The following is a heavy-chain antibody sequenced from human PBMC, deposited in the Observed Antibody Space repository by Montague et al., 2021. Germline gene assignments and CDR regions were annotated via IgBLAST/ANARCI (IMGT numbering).Heavy chain of an antibody. J-gene: IGHJ5*02. CDR1: GGSISSASYY. Sequence: SETLSLTCTVSGGSISSASYYWGWIRQPPGKGLELIGVIYYNGTTYHNPSLKSRVTVSMDTSKNQFSLKLSFVTAADTAVYYCARSLYCRGGSCYSGFDPWGQGTLVTASS. CDR2: IYYNGTT. CDR3: ARSLYCRGGSCYSGFDP. V-gene: IGHV4-39*01. D-gene: IGHD2-15*01.